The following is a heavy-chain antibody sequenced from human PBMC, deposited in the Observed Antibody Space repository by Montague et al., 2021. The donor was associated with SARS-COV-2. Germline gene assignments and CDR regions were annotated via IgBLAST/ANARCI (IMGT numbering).Heavy chain of an antibody. J-gene: IGHJ3*02. V-gene: IGHV4-39*01. Sequence: SETLSLTCTVSGGSISSNSCYWGWNRPPPGQGLEWIGSKYYSGSTYYNAYIKSRITIYVDTCKNQLSLKLSTVTAADTAEYYSARQENSSGWFKPDAFDIWGQGTMVTVSS. CDR2: KYYSGST. D-gene: IGHD6-19*01. CDR3: ARQENSSGWFKPDAFDI. CDR1: GGSISSNSCY.